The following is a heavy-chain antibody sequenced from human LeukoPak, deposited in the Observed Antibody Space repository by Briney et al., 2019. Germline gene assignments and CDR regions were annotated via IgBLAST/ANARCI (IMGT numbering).Heavy chain of an antibody. V-gene: IGHV1-2*02. CDR2: INPNSGGT. J-gene: IGHJ4*02. D-gene: IGHD5-12*01. CDR1: GYSFTAYY. CDR3: ARVYFAYSGYDLPLGY. Sequence: ASVKVSCKASGYSFTAYYMHWVRQAPGQGLEWMGWINPNSGGTNYAQKFQGRVTMTRDTSISTAYMELSRLRSDDTAVYYCARVYFAYSGYDLPLGYWGQGTLVTVSS.